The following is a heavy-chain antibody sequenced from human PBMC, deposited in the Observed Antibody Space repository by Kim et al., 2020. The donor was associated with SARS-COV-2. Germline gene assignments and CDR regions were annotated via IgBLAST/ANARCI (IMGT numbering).Heavy chain of an antibody. CDR3: ASGLTTVTI. J-gene: IGHJ3*02. V-gene: IGHV4-31*02. Sequence: GSTYYNPSLKSRVTISVDTSKNQFSLKLSSVTAADTAVYYCASGLTTVTIWGQGTMVTVSS. CDR2: GST. D-gene: IGHD4-17*01.